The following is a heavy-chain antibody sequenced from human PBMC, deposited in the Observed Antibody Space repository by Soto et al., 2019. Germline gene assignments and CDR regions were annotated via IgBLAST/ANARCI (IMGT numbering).Heavy chain of an antibody. CDR1: GFTFSKYG. CDR2: FSDGGGST. Sequence: EVQLLESGGGLVQPGGSLRLSCAASGFTFSKYGMSWVRQAPGKGLEWVSAFSDGGGSTYYANSLKGRSTISRDNAKNTLQLQMKSLRAEDTAVYYCARSGGACTSSACPGDYWGRGTLITVSS. CDR3: ARSGGACTSSACPGDY. J-gene: IGHJ4*02. V-gene: IGHV3-23*01. D-gene: IGHD2-8*01.